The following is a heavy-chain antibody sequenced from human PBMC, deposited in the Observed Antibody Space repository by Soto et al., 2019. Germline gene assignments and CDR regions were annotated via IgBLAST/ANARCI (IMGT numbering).Heavy chain of an antibody. D-gene: IGHD3-3*01. Sequence: QVQLVQSGAEVKKPGSSVKVSCKASGGTFSSYAISWVRQAPGQGLEWMGGIIPIFGTANYAQKFQGRVTXXAXEXTXTAYIELXXXXSXXXXXXXXXXXXXXXXFWSGYYIPKGLFWY. J-gene: IGHJ2*01. V-gene: IGHV1-69*01. CDR1: GGTFSSYA. CDR3: XXXXXXXXFWSGYYIPKGLFWY. CDR2: IIPIFGTA.